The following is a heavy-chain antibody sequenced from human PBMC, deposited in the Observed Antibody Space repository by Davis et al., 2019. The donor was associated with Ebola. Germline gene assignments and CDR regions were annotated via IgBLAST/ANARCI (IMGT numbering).Heavy chain of an antibody. Sequence: GESLKISCAASGFTFSSYAMSWVRQAPGRGLEWVSTISGSGSSTYYAVSVKGRFTISRDNSKNTLYLQMNNLRVEDTALYYCASLAVAGSIDDYWGQGTLVTVSS. D-gene: IGHD6-19*01. V-gene: IGHV3-23*01. CDR1: GFTFSSYA. J-gene: IGHJ4*02. CDR2: ISGSGSST. CDR3: ASLAVAGSIDDY.